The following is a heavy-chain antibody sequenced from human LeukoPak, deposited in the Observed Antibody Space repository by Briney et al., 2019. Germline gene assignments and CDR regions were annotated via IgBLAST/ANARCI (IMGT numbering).Heavy chain of an antibody. CDR1: GYTFTIYD. CDR2: MNPNSGNS. D-gene: IGHD6-13*01. J-gene: IGHJ3*02. Sequence: ASVKVSCKASGYTFTIYDINWVRQATGQGLEWMGWMNPNSGNSGYAQKFQGRVTITRNTSISTAYMELSSLTSEDTAVYYCAELRGGEQQRWGMMVVFVIWGKGTRVTVSS. CDR3: AELRGGEQQRWGMMVVFVI. V-gene: IGHV1-8*01.